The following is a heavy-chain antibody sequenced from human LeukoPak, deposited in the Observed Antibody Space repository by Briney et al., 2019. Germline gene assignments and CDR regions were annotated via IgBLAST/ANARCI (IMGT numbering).Heavy chain of an antibody. CDR3: ARGAGSGTYYYFDY. V-gene: IGHV5-51*01. CDR2: IYPGDSDT. CDR1: GYSLSNYW. D-gene: IGHD3-10*01. J-gene: IGHJ4*02. Sequence: GESLKISCKGSGYSLSNYWIAWVRQLPGKGLEWMGIIYPGDSDTRYSPSFQGQVTISADKSISTAYLQWSSLEASDTAMYYCARGAGSGTYYYFDYWGQGTLVTVST.